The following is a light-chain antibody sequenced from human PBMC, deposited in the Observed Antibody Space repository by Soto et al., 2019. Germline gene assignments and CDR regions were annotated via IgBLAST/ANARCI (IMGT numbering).Light chain of an antibody. CDR1: QSISRW. V-gene: IGKV1-5*01. CDR2: DAT. J-gene: IGKJ4*02. Sequence: DLQTTQYPSTLSSSVGDRVTITCRASQSISRWLAWYQQKPGKAPKLLIHDATSLESGVPSRFSGSGSGTEFTLTISSLQPDDFATYYCQHYSSYWTFARGTKVEN. CDR3: QHYSSYWT.